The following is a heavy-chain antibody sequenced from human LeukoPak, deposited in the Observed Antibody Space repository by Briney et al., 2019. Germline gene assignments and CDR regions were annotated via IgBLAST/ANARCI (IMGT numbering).Heavy chain of an antibody. D-gene: IGHD6-19*01. CDR3: AKEDESSGWYFLWYFDY. CDR1: GFTFSSYG. Sequence: PGGSLRLSCAASGFTFSSYGMSWVRQAPGKGLEWVSAISGSGGSTYYADSVKGRFTISRDNSKNTLYLQMNSLRAEDTAVYYCAKEDESSGWYFLWYFDYWGQGTLVTVSS. J-gene: IGHJ4*02. V-gene: IGHV3-23*01. CDR2: ISGSGGST.